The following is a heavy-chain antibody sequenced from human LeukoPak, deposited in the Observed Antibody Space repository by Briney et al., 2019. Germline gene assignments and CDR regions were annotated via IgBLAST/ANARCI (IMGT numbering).Heavy chain of an antibody. D-gene: IGHD5-18*01. CDR3: ARGGSAMASY. Sequence: GGSLRLSCAASGFTSSSYSMNWVRQAPGKGREWVSSISSSSSYIYYADSVKGRFTISRDNAKNSLYLQMNSLRAEDTAVYYCARGGSAMASYWGQGTLVTVSS. CDR2: ISSSSSYI. V-gene: IGHV3-21*01. J-gene: IGHJ4*02. CDR1: GFTSSSYS.